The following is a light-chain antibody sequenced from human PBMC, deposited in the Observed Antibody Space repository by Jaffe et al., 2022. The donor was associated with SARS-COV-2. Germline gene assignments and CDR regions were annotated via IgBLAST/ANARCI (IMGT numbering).Light chain of an antibody. Sequence: EIVLTQSPDTLSLSPGERATLSCRASQSVNSYLAWYQQRPGQAPRLLIYDASNRATGIPARFSGSGSGTDFTLSISSLEPEDFAVYYCQHRSNWPLTFGGGTKVEI. CDR3: QHRSNWPLT. J-gene: IGKJ4*01. CDR2: DAS. V-gene: IGKV3-11*01. CDR1: QSVNSY.